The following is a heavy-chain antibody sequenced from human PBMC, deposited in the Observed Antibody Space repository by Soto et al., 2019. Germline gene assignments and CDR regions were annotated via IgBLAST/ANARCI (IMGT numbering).Heavy chain of an antibody. CDR1: GGAISSYY. Sequence: QVQLQESGPGLVKPSDTLSLTCTVSGGAISSYYWSWIRQPPGNGLESIGYIYYSGCTNYNPALRSRDTISVDTSKNHLSLKLSSVTAADTAVYYFASEAGYGYYAFDPWGQGALVTVFS. J-gene: IGHJ5*02. CDR2: IYYSGCT. V-gene: IGHV4-59*01. D-gene: IGHD4-17*01. CDR3: ASEAGYGYYAFDP.